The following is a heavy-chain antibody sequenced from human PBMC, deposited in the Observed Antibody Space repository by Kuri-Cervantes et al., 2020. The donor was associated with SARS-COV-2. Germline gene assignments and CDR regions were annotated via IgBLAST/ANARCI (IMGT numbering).Heavy chain of an antibody. Sequence: GGSLRLSCAASGFTVSTNYMSWVRQAPGKGLEWVSLIYSSGNTHYADPVKGRFTISRDNSKSTVYLQMSSLGAEDTGLYYCVKDLIGYWAFDYWGQGTLVTVSS. D-gene: IGHD5-12*01. J-gene: IGHJ4*02. CDR1: GFTVSTNY. V-gene: IGHV3-66*03. CDR3: VKDLIGYWAFDY. CDR2: IYSSGNT.